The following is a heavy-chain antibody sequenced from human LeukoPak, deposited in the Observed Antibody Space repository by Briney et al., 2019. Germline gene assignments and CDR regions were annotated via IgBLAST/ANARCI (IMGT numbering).Heavy chain of an antibody. D-gene: IGHD3-22*01. V-gene: IGHV4-59*08. CDR2: IYYSGST. Sequence: SETLSLTCTVSGGSISSYYWSWIRQPPGKGLEWIGYIYYSGSTNYNPSLKSRVTISVDTSKNQFSLKLSSVTAADTAVYYCATLGERAYYYDSSGFERAFDIWGQGTMVTVSS. CDR1: GGSISSYY. J-gene: IGHJ3*02. CDR3: ATLGERAYYYDSSGFERAFDI.